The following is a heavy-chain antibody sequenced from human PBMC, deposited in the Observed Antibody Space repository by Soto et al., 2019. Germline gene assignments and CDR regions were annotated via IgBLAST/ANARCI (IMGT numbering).Heavy chain of an antibody. CDR1: GQTLPELS. CDR3: ATPPLFRGVMIFTIYFDF. D-gene: IGHD3-10*01. V-gene: IGHV1-24*01. Sequence: ASVKVSCKISGQTLPELSIHWVRQAPGKGLEWMGWFDPESGNAIYAQKCHGRVTVTKDTVTGTAYMELRGLKSDDTAVYYCATPPLFRGVMIFTIYFDFWGQGTLVTVSS. CDR2: FDPESGNA. J-gene: IGHJ4*02.